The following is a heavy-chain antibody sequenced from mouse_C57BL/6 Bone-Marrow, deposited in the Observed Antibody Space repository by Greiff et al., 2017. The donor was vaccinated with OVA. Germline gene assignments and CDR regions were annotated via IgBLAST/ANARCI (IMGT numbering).Heavy chain of an antibody. CDR3: ARVMGQYFDY. Sequence: EVKLVESGPGLVKPSQSLSLTCSVTGYSITSGYYWNWIRQFPGNKLEWMGYISYDGSNNYNPSLKNRISITRDTSKNQFFLKLNSVTTEDTATYYCARVMGQYFDYWGQGTTLTVSS. CDR2: ISYDGSN. J-gene: IGHJ2*01. D-gene: IGHD3-3*01. CDR1: GYSITSGYY. V-gene: IGHV3-6*01.